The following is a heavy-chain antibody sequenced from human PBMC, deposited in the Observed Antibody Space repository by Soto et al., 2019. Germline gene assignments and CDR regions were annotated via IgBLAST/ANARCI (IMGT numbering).Heavy chain of an antibody. V-gene: IGHV1-2*02. D-gene: IGHD6-19*01. CDR2: ISPKSGGT. Sequence: QVPLVQSGAEVKKPGASVKVSCEASGYSFIDYYIHWVRQAPGQGFEWMGRISPKSGGTNYAQKFEGRVTMTSDTSLNTAYMELSSLKSDDTAVYYCARPPGYISDWYYFDLWGQGTRVTVSS. CDR1: GYSFIDYY. J-gene: IGHJ4*02. CDR3: ARPPGYISDWYYFDL.